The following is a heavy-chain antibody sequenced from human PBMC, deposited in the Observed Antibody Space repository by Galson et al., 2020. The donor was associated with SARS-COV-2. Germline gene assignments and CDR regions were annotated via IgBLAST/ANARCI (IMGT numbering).Heavy chain of an antibody. CDR3: ARVGTRSGWKYYFDY. V-gene: IGHV3-74*01. D-gene: IGHD6-19*01. J-gene: IGHJ4*02. CDR2: INSDGSST. Sequence: DETGGSLRLSCAASGFTFSSSSMHWVRQAPGKGLVWVSRINSDGSSTSYADSVKGRFTISRDNAKNTLYLQMNSLRAEDTAVYYCARVGTRSGWKYYFDYWGQGTLVTVSS. CDR1: GFTFSSSS.